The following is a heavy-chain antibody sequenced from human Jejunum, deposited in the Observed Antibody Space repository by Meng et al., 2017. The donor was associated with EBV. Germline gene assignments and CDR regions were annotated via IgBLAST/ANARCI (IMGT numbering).Heavy chain of an antibody. J-gene: IGHJ4*02. D-gene: IGHD3-9*01. CDR1: GHTLTALS. CDR3: AKVDIMAGYYKYALCDS. Sequence: QVQLTQSGAEVKKPGASVKVSCKVSGHTLTALSMHWVRQAAGKGLEWMGGFDPEEGERVYAQKFQGRVTMTEDTSTDTAFLELSSLRSEDTAVYFCAKVDIMAGYYKYALCDSWGQGPLVTVS. V-gene: IGHV1-24*01. CDR2: FDPEEGER.